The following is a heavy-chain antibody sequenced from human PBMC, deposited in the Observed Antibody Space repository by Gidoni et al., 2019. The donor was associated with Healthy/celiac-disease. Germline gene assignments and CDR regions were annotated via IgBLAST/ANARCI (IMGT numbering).Heavy chain of an antibody. CDR2: IILIFVTA. CDR3: AFRRESRLIKGQLADY. V-gene: IGHV1-69*01. J-gene: IGHJ4*02. CDR1: GGTFLSYA. D-gene: IGHD6-6*01. Sequence: QVQLVQSGAGVTNPGSSVKVSCKASGGTFLSYAIIWVRQAPGQGLEWMGGIILIFVTANYAQKFQGRVTITADESTSTAYMELSSLRSEDTAVYYCAFRRESRLIKGQLADYWGQGTLVTVSS.